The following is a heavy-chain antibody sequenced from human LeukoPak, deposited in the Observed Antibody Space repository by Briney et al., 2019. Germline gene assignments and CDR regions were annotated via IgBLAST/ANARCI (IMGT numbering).Heavy chain of an antibody. CDR2: IYYSGST. CDR3: ARGSASNWFDP. J-gene: IGHJ5*02. Sequence: SETLSLTCTVSGGPISSSSYYWGWIRQPPGKGLEWIGSIYYSGSTYYNPSLKSRVTISVDTSKNQFSLKLSSVTAADTALYYCARGSASNWFDPWGQGTLVTVSS. CDR1: GGPISSSSYY. V-gene: IGHV4-39*01.